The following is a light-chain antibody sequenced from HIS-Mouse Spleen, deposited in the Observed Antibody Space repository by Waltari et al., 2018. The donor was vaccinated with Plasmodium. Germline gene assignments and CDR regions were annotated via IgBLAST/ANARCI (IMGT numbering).Light chain of an antibody. CDR3: EKYNSAPPLT. Sequence: DLQMTQSPSSLSASVGDRVTITCRASQGISNYLAWYQQKPGKVPKLLIYAASTLQSGVPSRFSGSGSGTDFTLTSSSLQPEDVATYYCEKYNSAPPLTFGGGTKVEIK. CDR2: AAS. V-gene: IGKV1-27*01. CDR1: QGISNY. J-gene: IGKJ4*01.